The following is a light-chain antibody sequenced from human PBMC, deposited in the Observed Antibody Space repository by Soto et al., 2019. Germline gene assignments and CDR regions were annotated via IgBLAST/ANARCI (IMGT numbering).Light chain of an antibody. CDR3: QQYNTYPWT. J-gene: IGKJ1*01. V-gene: IGKV1-5*01. CDR2: DAS. Sequence: DIQMTQSPSTLSAPVGDRVTITCRSSQSISGYLAWYQQKPGKAPKLLIYDASSLESGVPSRFSGSAPGTEFTLTISSLQPDDFATYYCQQYNTYPWTFGQGTKVDI. CDR1: QSISGY.